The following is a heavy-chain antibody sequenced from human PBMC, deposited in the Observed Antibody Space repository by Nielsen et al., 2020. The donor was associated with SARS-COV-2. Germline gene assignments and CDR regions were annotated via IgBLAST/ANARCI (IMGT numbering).Heavy chain of an antibody. CDR3: AIIWSGYTDAFDI. D-gene: IGHD3-3*01. Sequence: GGSLRLSCAASGFTFSRYAMSWVRQAPGKGLEWVSAISGSGGSTYYADSVKGRFTISRDNSKNTLYLQMNSLRAEDTAVYYCAIIWSGYTDAFDIWGQGTMVTVSS. J-gene: IGHJ3*02. V-gene: IGHV3-23*01. CDR2: ISGSGGST. CDR1: GFTFSRYA.